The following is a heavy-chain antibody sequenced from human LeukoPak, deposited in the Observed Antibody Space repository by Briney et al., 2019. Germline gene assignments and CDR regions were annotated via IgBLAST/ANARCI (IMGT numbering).Heavy chain of an antibody. Sequence: GGSLRLSCAASGFTFSNYWMTWVRQAPGKGLEWVANIKHDGSEDYYLDSVKGRFTISRDNAKNSLDLQMNSLRVEDTAVYYCAKVAKYYYGSETYYFFEHWGQGTPVTASS. D-gene: IGHD3-10*01. CDR2: IKHDGSED. CDR1: GFTFSNYW. V-gene: IGHV3-7*01. J-gene: IGHJ4*02. CDR3: AKVAKYYYGSETYYFFEH.